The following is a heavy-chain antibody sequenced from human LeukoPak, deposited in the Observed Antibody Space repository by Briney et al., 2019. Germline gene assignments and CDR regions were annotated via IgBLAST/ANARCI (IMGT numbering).Heavy chain of an antibody. CDR1: GYTFTSCY. V-gene: IGHV1-46*01. D-gene: IGHD1-26*01. CDR3: ARDHGEPPAFDI. Sequence: ASVKVSCKASGYTFTSCYMHWVRQAPGQWLEWMGLINPSGGSTSYAQKFQGRVTMTRDTSTSTVYMELSSLRSEDTAVYYCARDHGEPPAFDIWGQGTMVTVSS. J-gene: IGHJ3*02. CDR2: INPSGGST.